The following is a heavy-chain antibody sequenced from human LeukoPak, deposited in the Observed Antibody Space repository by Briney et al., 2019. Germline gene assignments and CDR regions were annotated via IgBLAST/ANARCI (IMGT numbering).Heavy chain of an antibody. CDR2: IYSGGST. CDR1: GFTVSSNY. Sequence: GGSLRLSCAASGFTVSSNYMSWVRQAPGKGLEWVSVIYSGGSTYYAASVKGRFTISRDNSKNPLYLQMNRLRAEDTAVYYCARDRDGAKGFDYWGQGTLVTVSS. CDR3: ARDRDGAKGFDY. V-gene: IGHV3-66*02. D-gene: IGHD4-17*01. J-gene: IGHJ4*02.